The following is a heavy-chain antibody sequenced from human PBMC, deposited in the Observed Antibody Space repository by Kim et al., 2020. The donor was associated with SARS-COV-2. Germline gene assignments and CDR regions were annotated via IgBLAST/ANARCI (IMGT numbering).Heavy chain of an antibody. CDR2: INTNTGNP. V-gene: IGHV7-4-1*02. Sequence: ASVKVSCKASGYTFTSYAMNWVRQAPGQGLEWMGWINTNTGNPTYAQGFTGRFVFSLDTSVSTAYLQISSLKAEDTAVYYCARHPVSTTIFGMVISYWYFDLWGRGTLVTVSS. CDR3: ARHPVSTTIFGMVISYWYFDL. CDR1: GYTFTSYA. J-gene: IGHJ2*01. D-gene: IGHD3-3*01.